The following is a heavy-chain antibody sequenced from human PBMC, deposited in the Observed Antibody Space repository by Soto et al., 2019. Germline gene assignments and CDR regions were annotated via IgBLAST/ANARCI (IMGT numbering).Heavy chain of an antibody. CDR2: ISYDGSHQ. V-gene: IGHV3-30*18. Sequence: GGSLRLSCAASGFTFSNYGMHWVRQTPGKGLEWVAVISYDGSHQFYTDSGKGRFTISRDNSKNTLYLQMNSLKTEDTAMYYCAKDPKCCTIGSHFLDNWFDPWGQGTLVTVSS. CDR1: GFTFSNYG. CDR3: AKDPKCCTIGSHFLDNWFDP. D-gene: IGHD2-8*01. J-gene: IGHJ5*02.